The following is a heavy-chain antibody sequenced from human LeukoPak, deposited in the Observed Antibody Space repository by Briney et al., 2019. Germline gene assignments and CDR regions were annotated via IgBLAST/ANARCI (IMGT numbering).Heavy chain of an antibody. J-gene: IGHJ4*02. V-gene: IGHV3-33*01. CDR3: ARGDTPHY. Sequence: WGALRVSCLATGFTFRSYGMHWVRRAPGKGGEGVAVIWYDGSNKYYADSVKGRFTISRDNSKNTLYLQMTSLRGEDTAVYYCARGDTPHYWGQGTLVTVSS. D-gene: IGHD2-21*01. CDR2: IWYDGSNK. CDR1: GFTFRSYG.